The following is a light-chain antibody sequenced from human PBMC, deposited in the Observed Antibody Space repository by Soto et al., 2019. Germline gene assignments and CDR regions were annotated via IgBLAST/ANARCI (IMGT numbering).Light chain of an antibody. CDR3: QHYNNWPFT. V-gene: IGKV3-15*01. CDR1: QSVSSN. Sequence: EIVMTQSPATLSVSPGERATLSCRASQSVSSNLAWYQQKPGQAPRLLIYGASGRATGIPARFSGSGSGTEFTPTISSLQSEDFAVYYCQHYNNWPFTFGQGTKLEIK. J-gene: IGKJ2*01. CDR2: GAS.